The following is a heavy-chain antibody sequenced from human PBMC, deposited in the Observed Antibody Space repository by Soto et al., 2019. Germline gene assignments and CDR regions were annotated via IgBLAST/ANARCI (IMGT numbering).Heavy chain of an antibody. J-gene: IGHJ4*02. CDR1: GFTFSSYG. CDR3: ARVNNAYRYLDY. Sequence: GGSLRLSCAASGFTFSSYGMRWVRQAPGKGLKWVSAITGSGDSTYYGDSVKGRFTISRDNSKNTLYLLMNNLRAEDTAVYYCARVNNAYRYLDYWGQGTLVTVSS. CDR2: ITGSGDST. V-gene: IGHV3-23*01. D-gene: IGHD3-16*01.